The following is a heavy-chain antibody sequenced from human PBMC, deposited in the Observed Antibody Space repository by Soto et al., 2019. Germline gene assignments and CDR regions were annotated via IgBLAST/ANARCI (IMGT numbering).Heavy chain of an antibody. CDR1: GFTFSSYA. D-gene: IGHD6-13*01. Sequence: QVQLVESGGGVVQPGRSLRLSCAASGFTFSSYAMHWVRQAPGKGLEWVAVISYDGSNKYYADSVKGRFTISRDNSKNTLYLQMNSLSAEDTAVYYCARDDSSTVHYYYGMDVWGQGTTVTVSS. J-gene: IGHJ6*02. CDR3: ARDDSSTVHYYYGMDV. V-gene: IGHV3-30-3*01. CDR2: ISYDGSNK.